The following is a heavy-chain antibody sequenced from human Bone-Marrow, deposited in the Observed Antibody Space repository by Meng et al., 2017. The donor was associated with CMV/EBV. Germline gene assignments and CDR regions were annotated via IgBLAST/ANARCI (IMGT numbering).Heavy chain of an antibody. CDR2: INPDRGGT. CDR3: ARVGLVATWAGFWY. CDR1: GYAFTVYH. J-gene: IGHJ4*02. V-gene: IGHV1-2*02. D-gene: IGHD5-12*01. Sequence: ASVKVSCKASGYAFTVYHMHWVRQAPGQGLEWMGWINPDRGGTKYAQKFQGRVTMTRDTSISSAYMELSRLRSDAAAVYYWARVGLVATWAGFWYWGQGTLVTVSS.